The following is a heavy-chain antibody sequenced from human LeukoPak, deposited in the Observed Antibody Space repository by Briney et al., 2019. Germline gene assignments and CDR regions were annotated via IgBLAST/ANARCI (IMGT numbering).Heavy chain of an antibody. V-gene: IGHV1-69*05. CDR1: GGSFSSEA. CDR2: IIPIFGTA. CDR3: GRKAGDCGGGSCYSIDY. D-gene: IGHD2-15*01. Sequence: SVKVSCKAFGGSFSSEAISWVRQAPGQGLEWMGGIIPIFGTANYAQKFQGRVTITTDESTSTAYMEVSSLRSEDTAVYYCGRKAGDCGGGSCYSIDYWGQGTLVTVPS. J-gene: IGHJ4*02.